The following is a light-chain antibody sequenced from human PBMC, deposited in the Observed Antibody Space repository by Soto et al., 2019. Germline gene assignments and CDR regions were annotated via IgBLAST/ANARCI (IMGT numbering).Light chain of an antibody. V-gene: IGLV1-51*01. Sequence: QSALTQPPSVSAAPGQKVTISCSGSSSTIGNNYVSWYQQFPGAAPKLLIYDNNKRPSGITDRFSGSKSATTATLGITGLQTGDEADYYCGTWDSSLSVVIFGGGTKLTVL. J-gene: IGLJ2*01. CDR3: GTWDSSLSVVI. CDR1: SSTIGNNY. CDR2: DNN.